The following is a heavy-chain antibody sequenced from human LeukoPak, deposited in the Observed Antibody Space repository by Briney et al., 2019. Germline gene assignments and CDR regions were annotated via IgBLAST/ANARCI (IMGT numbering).Heavy chain of an antibody. J-gene: IGHJ6*03. V-gene: IGHV1-2*02. CDR2: INPNSGGT. Sequence: ASVKVSCKASGYTFTGYYMHWVRQAPGQGLEWMGWINPNSGGTNYAQKLQGRVTMTTDTSTSTAYMELRSLRSDDTAVYYCARDTGYGDYEVDEYYYYMDVWGKGTTVTISS. CDR1: GYTFTGYY. D-gene: IGHD4-17*01. CDR3: ARDTGYGDYEVDEYYYYMDV.